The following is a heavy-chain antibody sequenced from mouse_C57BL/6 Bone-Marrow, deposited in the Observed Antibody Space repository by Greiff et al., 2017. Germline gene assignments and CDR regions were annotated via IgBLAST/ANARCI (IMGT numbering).Heavy chain of an antibody. CDR2: INPNNGGT. CDR1: GYTFTDYN. V-gene: IGHV1-18*01. CDR3: ARLRSSLDYYAMDY. D-gene: IGHD1-1*01. J-gene: IGHJ4*01. Sequence: EVQLQQSGPELVKPGASAKIPCKASGYTFTDYNMDWVKQSHGKSLEWIGDINPNNGGTIYNQKFKGKATLTVDKSSSTAYMELRSLTSEDTAVYYCARLRSSLDYYAMDYWGQGTSVTVSS.